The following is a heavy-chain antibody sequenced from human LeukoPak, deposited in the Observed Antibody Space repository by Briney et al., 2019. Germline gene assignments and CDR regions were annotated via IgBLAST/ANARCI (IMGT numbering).Heavy chain of an antibody. D-gene: IGHD3-9*01. CDR2: MNPNSGNT. CDR1: GYTFTSYD. CDR3: ARGKYFGWPPIYYYYYYMDV. J-gene: IGHJ6*03. V-gene: IGHV1-8*03. Sequence: ASVKVSCKASGYTFTSYDINWVRQATGQGLEWMGWMNPNSGNTGYAQKFQGRVTITRNTSISTAYMELSSLRSEDTAVYYCARGKYFGWPPIYYYYYYMDVWGKGATVTVSS.